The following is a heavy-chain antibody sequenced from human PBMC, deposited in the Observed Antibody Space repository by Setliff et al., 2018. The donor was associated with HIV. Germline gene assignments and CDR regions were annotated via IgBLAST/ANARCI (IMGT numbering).Heavy chain of an antibody. Sequence: SETLSLTCAVSGGSISSSNWWSWVRQPPGKGLEWIGYIYYSGSANYNPSLKSRVTISIDRSKNQFSLRLKSVTAADTAVYYCARGIFSGYDFDHWGQGRLVTVSS. D-gene: IGHD5-12*01. J-gene: IGHJ4*02. V-gene: IGHV4-4*02. CDR1: GGSISSSNW. CDR3: ARGIFSGYDFDH. CDR2: IYYSGSA.